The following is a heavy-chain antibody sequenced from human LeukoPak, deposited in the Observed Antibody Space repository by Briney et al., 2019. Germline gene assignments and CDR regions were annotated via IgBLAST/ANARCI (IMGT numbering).Heavy chain of an antibody. CDR2: IYPGDSDT. CDR3: ATQKPYYYDSSGYFDY. CDR1: GYRFTSYW. V-gene: IGHV5-51*01. Sequence: LGESLKISCKGSGYRFTSYWIGWVRQLPGKGLEWMGIIYPGDSDTRYSPSFQGQVTISADKSISTAYLQWSSLKASDTAMYYCATQKPYYYDSSGYFDYWGQGTLVTVSS. J-gene: IGHJ4*02. D-gene: IGHD3-22*01.